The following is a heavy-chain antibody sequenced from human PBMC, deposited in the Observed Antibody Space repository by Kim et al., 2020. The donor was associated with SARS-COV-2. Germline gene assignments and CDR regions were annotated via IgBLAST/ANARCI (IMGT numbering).Heavy chain of an antibody. Sequence: GGSLRLSCAASGFTFSSYAMHWVRQAPGKGLDWVAVISYDGSNKYYADSVKGRFTISRDNSKNTLYLQMSSLRAEDTAVYCCARGGFNWNGNYFDYWGQGTLVTVSS. CDR2: ISYDGSNK. CDR3: ARGGFNWNGNYFDY. J-gene: IGHJ4*02. V-gene: IGHV3-30*04. CDR1: GFTFSSYA. D-gene: IGHD1-20*01.